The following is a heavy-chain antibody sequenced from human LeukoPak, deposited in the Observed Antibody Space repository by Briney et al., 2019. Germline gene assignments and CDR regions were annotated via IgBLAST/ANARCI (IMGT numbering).Heavy chain of an antibody. D-gene: IGHD4-23*01. J-gene: IGHJ4*02. Sequence: GGSLRLSCAASGFTFSSYVMSWVRQAPGKGLEWVSAISGSGGSTYYTDSVKGWFTISRDNSKDTLYLQMNSLRAEDTAVYYCAKDARAGGYWGQGTLVTVSS. CDR2: ISGSGGST. CDR3: AKDARAGGY. CDR1: GFTFSSYV. V-gene: IGHV3-23*01.